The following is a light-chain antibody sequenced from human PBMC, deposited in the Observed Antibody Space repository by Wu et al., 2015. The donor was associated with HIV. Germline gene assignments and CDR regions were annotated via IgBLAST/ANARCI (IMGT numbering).Light chain of an antibody. CDR2: CGP. J-gene: IGKJ1*01. CDR3: QQYGTSPRT. Sequence: ERAPSPAGPVRVLAGNSLAWYQQKPGPGSQALHLWCGPARATGIPDRFSGSGSGTDFTLTISRLEPEDFAVYYCQQYGTSPRTFGQGTKVEIK. CDR1: RVLAGNS. V-gene: IGKV3-20*01.